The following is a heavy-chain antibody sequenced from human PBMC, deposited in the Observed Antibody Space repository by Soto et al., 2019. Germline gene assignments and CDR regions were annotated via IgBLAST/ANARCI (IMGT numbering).Heavy chain of an antibody. J-gene: IGHJ2*01. CDR2: IYYSGST. CDR1: GCSISSSSYY. Sequence: SETLSLSCTVSGCSISSSSYYWGWIRQPPGKGLEWIGSIYYSGSTYYNPSLKSRVTISVDTSKNQFSLKLRSVTAADTAVYYCARRLVKMDRLGRHFALWGRGTLVTVS. V-gene: IGHV4-39*01. D-gene: IGHD3-16*01. CDR3: ARRLVKMDRLGRHFAL.